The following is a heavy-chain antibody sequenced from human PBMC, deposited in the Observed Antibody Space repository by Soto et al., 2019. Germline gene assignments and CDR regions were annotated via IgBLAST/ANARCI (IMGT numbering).Heavy chain of an antibody. V-gene: IGHV4-34*01. D-gene: IGHD3-10*01. Sequence: ETLSLTCAVYGGSFSGYYWSWIRQPPGKGLEWIGEINHSGSTNYNPSLKSRVTISVDTSKNQFSLKLSSVTAADTAVYYCASGYFIFDYWGQGTLVTVSS. CDR3: ASGYFIFDY. J-gene: IGHJ4*02. CDR1: GGSFSGYY. CDR2: INHSGST.